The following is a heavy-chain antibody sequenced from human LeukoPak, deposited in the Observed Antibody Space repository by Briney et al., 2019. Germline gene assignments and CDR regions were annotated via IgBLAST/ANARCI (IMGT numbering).Heavy chain of an antibody. CDR1: GGSISSSSYY. J-gene: IGHJ3*02. D-gene: IGHD2-15*01. V-gene: IGHV4-39*07. CDR2: IYYSGST. Sequence: SETLSLTCTVSGGSISSSSYYWGWIRQPPGKGLEWIGSIYYSGSTYYNPSLKSRVTISVDTSKNQFSLKLSSVTAADTAVYYCARAVRRQRLGYCSGGSCVVHAFDIWGQGTMVTVSS. CDR3: ARAVRRQRLGYCSGGSCVVHAFDI.